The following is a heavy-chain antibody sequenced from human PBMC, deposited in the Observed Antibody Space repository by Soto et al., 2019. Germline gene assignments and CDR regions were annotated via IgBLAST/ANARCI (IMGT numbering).Heavy chain of an antibody. CDR1: GGTFSSYA. V-gene: IGHV1-69*13. CDR2: IIPIFGTA. CDR3: ARAEKDSSFAFDI. D-gene: IGHD3-22*01. Sequence: ASVKVSCKASGGTFSSYAISWLRQSPGQGLEWMGGIIPIFGTANYAQKFQGRVTITADESTSTAYMELSSLRSEDTAVYYCARAEKDSSFAFDIWGQGTMVTVSS. J-gene: IGHJ3*02.